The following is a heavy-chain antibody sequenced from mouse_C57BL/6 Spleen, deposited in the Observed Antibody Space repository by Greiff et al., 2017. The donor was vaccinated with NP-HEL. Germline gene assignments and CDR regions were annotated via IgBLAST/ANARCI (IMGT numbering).Heavy chain of an antibody. D-gene: IGHD2-1*01. CDR3: AKGNYKDYFDY. Sequence: EVQLQQSGAELLKPGASVKLSCTASGSNIKDYYMLWVKQRTEQGLERIGRIDPEDGETKYAPKFQGKATITADTTSNTASRQLSSLTSEDTAVYYCAKGNYKDYFDYWGQGTTLTVSS. CDR2: IDPEDGET. V-gene: IGHV14-2*01. J-gene: IGHJ2*01. CDR1: GSNIKDYY.